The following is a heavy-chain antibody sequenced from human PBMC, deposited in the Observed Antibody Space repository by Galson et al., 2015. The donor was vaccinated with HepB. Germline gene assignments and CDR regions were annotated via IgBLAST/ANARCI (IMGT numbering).Heavy chain of an antibody. CDR3: AKLNWPGYSYGSDAFDI. J-gene: IGHJ3*02. CDR1: GFTFSNYG. V-gene: IGHV3-30*18. Sequence: SLRLSCAASGFTFSNYGIHWVRQAPGKGLEWVAVISYDGSNKYYADSVKGRLTISRDNSKNTLSVQMNSLRAEDTAVYYCAKLNWPGYSYGSDAFDIWGQGTMVTVSS. D-gene: IGHD5-18*01. CDR2: ISYDGSNK.